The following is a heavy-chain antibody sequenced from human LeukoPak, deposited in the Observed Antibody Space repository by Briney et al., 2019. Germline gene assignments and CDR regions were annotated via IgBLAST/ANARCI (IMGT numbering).Heavy chain of an antibody. Sequence: PGASLRLSCAASGFTFNIHAMDWVRQAPGKGLEWVSSISGIGISIFYADSVKGRFTISRDNSKNTLYLQMNRLIAEDTAVYYCAKDMHGHDRPVDYWGRGTLVTVSS. J-gene: IGHJ4*02. CDR1: GFTFNIHA. CDR2: ISGIGISI. V-gene: IGHV3-23*01. CDR3: AKDMHGHDRPVDY. D-gene: IGHD5-24*01.